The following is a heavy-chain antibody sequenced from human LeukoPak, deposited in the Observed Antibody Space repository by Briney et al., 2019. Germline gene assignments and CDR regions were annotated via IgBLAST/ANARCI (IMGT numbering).Heavy chain of an antibody. CDR3: AHSTGGGNSPLFDY. CDR1: GFSLNSNEVG. D-gene: IGHD4-23*01. Sequence: SGPTLVKPTQTLTLTSTFSGFSLNSNEVGVGWIRQPPGRALEWLAVIYWHEDHRYSPPLRSRLTVTRDTSKNQVVLTLTNMDPVDTATYYCAHSTGGGNSPLFDYWGQGTLVTVSS. CDR2: IYWHEDH. V-gene: IGHV2-5*01. J-gene: IGHJ4*02.